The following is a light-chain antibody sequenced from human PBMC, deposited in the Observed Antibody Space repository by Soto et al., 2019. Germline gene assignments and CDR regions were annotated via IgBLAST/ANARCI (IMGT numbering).Light chain of an antibody. J-gene: IGLJ3*02. CDR3: QSYDTSLSGSGV. Sequence: QSVLTQSPSVSGAPGQRVTISCTGSGSNIGAGYDVHWYQQLPGAAPKLLIYGNNNRPSGVPDRFSGSKSATSASLAITGLQVEDEADYYCQSYDTSLSGSGVFGGGTKLTVL. CDR1: GSNIGAGYD. CDR2: GNN. V-gene: IGLV1-40*01.